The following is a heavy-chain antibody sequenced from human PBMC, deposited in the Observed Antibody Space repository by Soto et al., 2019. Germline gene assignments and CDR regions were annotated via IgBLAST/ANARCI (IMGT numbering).Heavy chain of an antibody. Sequence: SGAEVKKPGASVKVSCKTSGYTFTSYDIHWVRQATGQGLEWMGWMNPNNGYTDYAQKFQGRVTMTRDTSLSTAYMELSSLTSDDTAVYYCARGRGWRDYWGQGTLVTVSS. D-gene: IGHD6-19*01. CDR1: GYTFTSYD. CDR2: MNPNNGYT. CDR3: ARGRGWRDY. V-gene: IGHV1-8*01. J-gene: IGHJ4*02.